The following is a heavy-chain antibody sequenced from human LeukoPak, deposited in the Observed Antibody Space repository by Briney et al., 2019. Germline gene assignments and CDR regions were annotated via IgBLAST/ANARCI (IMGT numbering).Heavy chain of an antibody. CDR1: GFIFSTNA. V-gene: IGHV3-23*01. Sequence: GGSLRLSCAASGFIFSTNAMSWVRQAPGKGLEWVSSIIGSGGSTYYADSVKGRFTISRDNSKNTLYLQINSLRAEDTAVYYCAKRSSCSGSGSLPKTYYFDYWGQGTLVTVSS. CDR3: AKRSSCSGSGSLPKTYYFDY. CDR2: IIGSGGST. J-gene: IGHJ4*02. D-gene: IGHD3-10*01.